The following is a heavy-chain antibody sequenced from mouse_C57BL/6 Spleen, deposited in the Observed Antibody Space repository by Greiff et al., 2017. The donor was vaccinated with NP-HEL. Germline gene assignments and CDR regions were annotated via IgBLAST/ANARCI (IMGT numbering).Heavy chain of an antibody. D-gene: IGHD3-3*01. CDR3: AREGRAGFAY. J-gene: IGHJ3*01. Sequence: EVQLQQSGPELVKPGASVKISCKASGYTFTDYYMNWVKQSHGKSLEWIGDINPNNGGTSYNQKFKGKATLTVDKSSSTAYMELRSLTSEDSAVYDGAREGRAGFAYGGQGTLVTVSA. CDR2: INPNNGGT. V-gene: IGHV1-26*01. CDR1: GYTFTDYY.